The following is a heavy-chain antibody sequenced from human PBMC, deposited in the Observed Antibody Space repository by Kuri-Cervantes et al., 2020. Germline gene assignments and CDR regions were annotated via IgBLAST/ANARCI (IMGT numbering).Heavy chain of an antibody. CDR2: LSGSGRNT. Sequence: LTCAASGFTLSSYAMSWVRQAPGKGLEWVSTLSGSGRNTYYADSVKGRFTISRDNSKNTLYLQMNSLRAEDTAVYYCAKGRSVNWNYFSGMDVWGQGTTVTVSS. J-gene: IGHJ6*02. V-gene: IGHV3-23*01. D-gene: IGHD1-1*01. CDR1: GFTLSSYA. CDR3: AKGRSVNWNYFSGMDV.